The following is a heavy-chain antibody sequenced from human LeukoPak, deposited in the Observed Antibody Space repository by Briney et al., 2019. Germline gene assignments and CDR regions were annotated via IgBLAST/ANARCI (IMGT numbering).Heavy chain of an antibody. V-gene: IGHV1-69*06. CDR1: GGTFSSYA. CDR3: ARIKVVVPAAMPDNYYYYYYMDV. J-gene: IGHJ6*03. D-gene: IGHD2-2*01. Sequence: ASVKVSCKASGGTFSSYAISWVRQAPGQGLEWMGGIIPIFGTANYAQKFQGRVTITADKSTSTAYMELSSLRSEDTAVYYCARIKVVVPAAMPDNYYYYYYMDVWGKGTTVTVSS. CDR2: IIPIFGTA.